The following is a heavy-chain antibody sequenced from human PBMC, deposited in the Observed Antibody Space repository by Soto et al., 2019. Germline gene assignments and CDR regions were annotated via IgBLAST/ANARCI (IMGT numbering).Heavy chain of an antibody. D-gene: IGHD4-17*01. Sequence: QVQLQESGQGLLTPSQTLSLTCTVSGGSISSGGYYWSWIRQHPGKGLEWIGYIYYSGSTYSNPSLKIPVTISVDTSKNQFSLKLSSVTAADTAVYYCARTIYGDYPIDPRGQGTLVTLSS. J-gene: IGHJ5*02. CDR2: IYYSGST. V-gene: IGHV4-31*01. CDR1: GGSISSGGYY. CDR3: ARTIYGDYPIDP.